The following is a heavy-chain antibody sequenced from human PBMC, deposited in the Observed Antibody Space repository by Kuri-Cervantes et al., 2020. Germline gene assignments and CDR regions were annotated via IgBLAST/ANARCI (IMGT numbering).Heavy chain of an antibody. CDR1: GFSFSSYA. J-gene: IGHJ3*02. CDR3: AREDNSFDI. CDR2: ITYDGSNT. V-gene: IGHV3-30-3*01. Sequence: GGSLRLSCAASGFSFSSYAMHWVRQAPGKGLEWAAVITYDGSNTYYADSEKGRSTISKDDSKNTLYLQMNSLRLEDTGMYYCAREDNSFDIWGQGTMVTVSS.